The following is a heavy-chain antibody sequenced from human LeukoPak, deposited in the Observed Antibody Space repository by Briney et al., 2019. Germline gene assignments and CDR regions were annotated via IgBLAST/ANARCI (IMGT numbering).Heavy chain of an antibody. CDR2: IKQDGSEK. D-gene: IGHD1-26*01. CDR3: ARSRTRYSGSYGGAFDI. Sequence: GGSLRLSCAASGFTFSSYWMSWVRQAPGKGLEWVANIKQDGSEKYYVDSVKGRFTISRDNAKNSLYLQMNSLRAEDTAVYYCARSRTRYSGSYGGAFDIWGQGTMVTVSS. V-gene: IGHV3-7*01. J-gene: IGHJ3*02. CDR1: GFTFSSYW.